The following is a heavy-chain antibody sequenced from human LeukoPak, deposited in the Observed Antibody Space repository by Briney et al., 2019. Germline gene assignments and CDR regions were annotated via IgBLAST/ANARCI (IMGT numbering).Heavy chain of an antibody. V-gene: IGHV4-4*07. CDR2: IYTSGST. J-gene: IGHJ3*02. Sequence: PSETLSLTCTVSGGSISSYYWSWIRQPAGKGLEWIGRIYTSGSTNYNPSLKSRVTMSVDTSKNQFSLKLSSVTAADTAVYYCARDLQYCSGTSCYIAFDIWGQGTMVTVSS. D-gene: IGHD2-2*02. CDR3: ARDLQYCSGTSCYIAFDI. CDR1: GGSISSYY.